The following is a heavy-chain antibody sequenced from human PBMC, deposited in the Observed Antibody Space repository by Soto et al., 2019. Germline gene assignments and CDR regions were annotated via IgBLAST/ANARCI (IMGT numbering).Heavy chain of an antibody. D-gene: IGHD6-13*01. CDR3: ATHLTGYSSSWYYFDY. V-gene: IGHV4-34*01. CDR1: GGSFSGYY. Sequence: SETLSLTCAVYGGSFSGYYWSWIRQPPGKGLEWIGEINHSGSTNYNPSLKSRVTISVDTSKNQFSLKLSSVTAADTAVYYRATHLTGYSSSWYYFDYWGQGTLVTVSS. J-gene: IGHJ4*02. CDR2: INHSGST.